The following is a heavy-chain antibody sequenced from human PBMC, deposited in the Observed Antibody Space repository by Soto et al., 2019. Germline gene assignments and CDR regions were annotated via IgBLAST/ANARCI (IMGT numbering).Heavy chain of an antibody. V-gene: IGHV3-33*01. CDR3: ARGDSSSWYWGSYGMHV. CDR2: IWYDGSNK. Sequence: GGSLRLSCAASGFTFSSYGMHWVRQAPGKGLEWVAVIWYDGSNKYYADSVKGRFTISRDNSKNTLYLQMNSLRAEDTAVYYCARGDSSSWYWGSYGMHVWGQGTTVTVSS. J-gene: IGHJ6*02. D-gene: IGHD6-13*01. CDR1: GFTFSSYG.